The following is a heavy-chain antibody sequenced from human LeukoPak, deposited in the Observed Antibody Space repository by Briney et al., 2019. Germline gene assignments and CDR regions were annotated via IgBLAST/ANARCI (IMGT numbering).Heavy chain of an antibody. Sequence: SETLSLTCTVPGGSISSYYWSWIRQPPGKGLEWIGYIYYSGSTNYNPSLKSRVTISVDTSKNQFSLKLSSVTAADTAVYYCASGGNDYGDSFDYWGQGTLVTVSS. CDR1: GGSISSYY. V-gene: IGHV4-59*01. J-gene: IGHJ4*02. D-gene: IGHD4-17*01. CDR3: ASGGNDYGDSFDY. CDR2: IYYSGST.